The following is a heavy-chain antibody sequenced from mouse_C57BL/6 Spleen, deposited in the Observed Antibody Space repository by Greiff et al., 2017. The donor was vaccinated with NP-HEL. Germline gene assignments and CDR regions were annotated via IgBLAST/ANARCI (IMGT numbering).Heavy chain of an antibody. CDR3: ARHGGSSLPLYAMDY. J-gene: IGHJ4*01. CDR2: IWSDGST. V-gene: IGHV2-6-1*01. Sequence: QVQLKESGPGLVAPSQSLSITCTVSGFSLTSYGVHWVRQPPGKGLEWLVVIWSDGSTTYNSALKSRLSISKDNSKSQVFLKMNSLQTDDTAMYYCARHGGSSLPLYAMDYWGQGTSVTVSS. CDR1: GFSLTSYG. D-gene: IGHD1-1*01.